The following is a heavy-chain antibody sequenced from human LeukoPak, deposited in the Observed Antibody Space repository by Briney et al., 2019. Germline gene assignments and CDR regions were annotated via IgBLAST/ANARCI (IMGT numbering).Heavy chain of an antibody. D-gene: IGHD4-17*01. Sequence: ASVTVSCKASGYTFTDYYIHWMRQAPGQGLEWMGWINPKRGVTTYAQKLQGRVTMTRDTSITTAYMELTRLRSDDTTIYYCARERNYGDYGNAFDVWGQGTEVTVSS. CDR1: GYTFTDYY. CDR2: INPKRGVT. CDR3: ARERNYGDYGNAFDV. J-gene: IGHJ3*01. V-gene: IGHV1-2*02.